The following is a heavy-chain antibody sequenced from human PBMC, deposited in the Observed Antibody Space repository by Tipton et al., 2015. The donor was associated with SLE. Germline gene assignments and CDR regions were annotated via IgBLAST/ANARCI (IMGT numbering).Heavy chain of an antibody. V-gene: IGHV1-18*01. CDR2: ISGYNGDT. D-gene: IGHD6-13*01. CDR1: GYIFIVYN. CDR3: ARERQLGL. J-gene: IGHJ5*02. Sequence: QSGAEVKQPGASVRVSCKTSGYIFIVYNIHWVRQAPGQGLEWMGWISGYNGDTHYAQKLQGRVTMTTDTSTTTAYMELRSLRSDDTAVYYCARERQLGLWGQGTLVTVSS.